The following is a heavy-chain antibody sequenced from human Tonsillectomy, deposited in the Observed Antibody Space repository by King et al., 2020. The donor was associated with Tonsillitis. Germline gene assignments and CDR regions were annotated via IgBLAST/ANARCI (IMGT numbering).Heavy chain of an antibody. CDR3: ARNWGSSEWHNYYYYYIDV. CDR2: ITGYNGNT. J-gene: IGHJ6*03. Sequence: VQLVESGAEVKKPGASVKVSCKASGYTFTSYGISWVRQAPGQGLEWMGWITGYNGNTNYAQKLQGRVTMTSDTSTSTAYMELRSLRSDDTAVYYCARNWGSSEWHNYYYYYIDVCGKGTTVTVSS. D-gene: IGHD6-19*01. CDR1: GYTFTSYG. V-gene: IGHV1-18*01.